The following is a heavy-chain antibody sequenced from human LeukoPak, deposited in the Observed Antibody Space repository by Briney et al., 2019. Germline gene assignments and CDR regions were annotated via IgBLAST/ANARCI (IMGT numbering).Heavy chain of an antibody. CDR1: GFTFSSYG. J-gene: IGHJ4*02. D-gene: IGHD6-19*01. CDR3: AKGSGYGWYLYFDY. Sequence: GGSLRLSCAASGFTFSSYGMHWVRQAPGKGLEWVAVIWYDGSNKYCADSVKGRFTISRDNFKNTLYLQMNSLRAEDTAVYYCAKGSGYGWYLYFDYWGQGTLVTVSS. CDR2: IWYDGSNK. V-gene: IGHV3-33*06.